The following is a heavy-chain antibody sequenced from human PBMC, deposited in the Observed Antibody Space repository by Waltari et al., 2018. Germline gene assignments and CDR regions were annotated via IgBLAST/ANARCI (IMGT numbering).Heavy chain of an antibody. V-gene: IGHV4-4*02. CDR2: IFQSGRA. J-gene: IGHJ4*02. Sequence: QVELQESGPGLVTPSGTLSLTCAVSGAYVNSNNWWSWVRQTPEKVLEWIGGIFQSGRANYNPSLESRVIISLDSSRIHFSLTVTSVTAADTAVYYGARHRDVRGTRGFDYWGQGLLVTVSS. D-gene: IGHD2-8*01. CDR3: ARHRDVRGTRGFDY. CDR1: GAYVNSNNW.